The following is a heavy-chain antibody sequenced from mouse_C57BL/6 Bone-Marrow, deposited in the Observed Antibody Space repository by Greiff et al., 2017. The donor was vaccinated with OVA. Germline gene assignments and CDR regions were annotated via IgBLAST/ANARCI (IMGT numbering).Heavy chain of an antibody. D-gene: IGHD4-1*01. CDR3: ARGANWGWPLFDY. CDR2: FHPYNDDT. V-gene: IGHV1-47*01. J-gene: IGHJ2*01. CDR1: GYTFTTYP. Sequence: VQGVESGAELVKPGASVKMSCKASGYTFTTYPIEWMKQNHGKSLEWIGNFHPYNDDTKYNEKFKGKATLTVEKSSSTVYLELSRLTSEDSAVYYSARGANWGWPLFDYWGQGTTLTVSS.